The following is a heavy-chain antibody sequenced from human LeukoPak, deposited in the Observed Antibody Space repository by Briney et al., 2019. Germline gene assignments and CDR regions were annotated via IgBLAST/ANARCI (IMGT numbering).Heavy chain of an antibody. CDR3: ARDHADYGSGSYADY. J-gene: IGHJ4*02. CDR1: GFTFSSYA. D-gene: IGHD3-10*01. CDR2: ISGSGGST. V-gene: IGHV3-23*01. Sequence: GGSLRLSCAASGFTFSSYAMSWVRQAPGKGLEWVSAISGSGGSTYYADSVKGRFTISRDNSKNTLYLQMNSLRAEDTAVYYCARDHADYGSGSYADYWGQGTLVTVSS.